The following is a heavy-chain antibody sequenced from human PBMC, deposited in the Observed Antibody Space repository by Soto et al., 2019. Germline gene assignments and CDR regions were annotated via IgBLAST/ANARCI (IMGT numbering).Heavy chain of an antibody. CDR1: GFTFSSYA. D-gene: IGHD3-9*01. V-gene: IGHV3-23*01. CDR2: ISCSGAST. CDR3: AKGGPLMTIENWFDP. J-gene: IGHJ5*02. Sequence: EVQLLESGGXXVQSGGSLRLSCAASGFTFSSYAMSWVRQAPGKGLXXVSPISCSGASTYYADSVKGRFTISRDNSKNTLYLQMNSLRAEDTAVYYCAKGGPLMTIENWFDPWGQGTLVTVSS.